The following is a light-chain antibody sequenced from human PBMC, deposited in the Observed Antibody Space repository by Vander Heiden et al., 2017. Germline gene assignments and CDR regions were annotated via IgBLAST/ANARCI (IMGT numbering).Light chain of an antibody. V-gene: IGKV1-12*01. CDR2: TAS. CDR3: QQANSFPLT. CDR1: HGIANW. J-gene: IGKJ4*01. Sequence: DIEMTQSPYSVSASVGDRVTITCRASHGIANWLVWYQQKPGKAPNLLIYTASTLQSWVPSRFSGSGSGTDFTLTITNLQPEDVATYFCQQANSFPLTFGGGTKVEIK.